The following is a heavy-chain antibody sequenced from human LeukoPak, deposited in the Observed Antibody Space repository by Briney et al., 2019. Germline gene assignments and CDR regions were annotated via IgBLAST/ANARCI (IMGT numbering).Heavy chain of an antibody. D-gene: IGHD3-9*01. J-gene: IGHJ4*02. CDR2: INPNSGGT. CDR1: GYTFTGYY. CDR3: ARLVNGFYFDY. V-gene: IGHV1-2*06. Sequence: ASVKVSCKASGYTFTGYYMHWVRQAPGQGLEWMGRINPNSGGTNYARKFQGRVTMTRDTSISTAYMELSRLRSDDTAVYYCARLVNGFYFDYWGQGTLVTVSS.